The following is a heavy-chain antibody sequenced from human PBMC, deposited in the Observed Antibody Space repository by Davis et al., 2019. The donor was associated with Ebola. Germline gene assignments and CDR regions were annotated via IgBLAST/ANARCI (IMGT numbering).Heavy chain of an antibody. CDR3: ARAPTWSEINYYCFDY. J-gene: IGHJ4*02. Sequence: ASVKVSCKASAYTFTSYDINWVRQATGQGLEWMGWISAYNGNTNYAQKLQGRVTMTTDTSISTAYMELSSLRSEDTAVYYCARAPTWSEINYYCFDYWGQGTLVTVSS. V-gene: IGHV1-18*01. CDR2: ISAYNGNT. CDR1: AYTFTSYD. D-gene: IGHD3-10*01.